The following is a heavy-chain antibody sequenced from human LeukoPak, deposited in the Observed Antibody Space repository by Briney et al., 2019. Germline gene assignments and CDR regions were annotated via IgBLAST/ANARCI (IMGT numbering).Heavy chain of an antibody. D-gene: IGHD3-16*02. J-gene: IGHJ3*02. CDR3: ARAGMITFGGVIVPRTDDAFDI. CDR1: GDSVSSNSAA. CDR2: TYYRSKWYN. Sequence: SQTLSLTCAISGDSVSSNSAAWNWIRQSPSRGLEWLGRTYYRSKWYNDYAVSVKSRITINPDTSKNQFSLQLNSVTPEDTAVYYCARAGMITFGGVIVPRTDDAFDIWGQGTMVTVSS. V-gene: IGHV6-1*01.